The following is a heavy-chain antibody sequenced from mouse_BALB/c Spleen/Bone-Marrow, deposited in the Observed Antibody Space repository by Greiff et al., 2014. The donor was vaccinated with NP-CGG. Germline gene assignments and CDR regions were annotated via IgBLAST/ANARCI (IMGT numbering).Heavy chain of an antibody. CDR2: IAPGSGST. V-gene: IGHV1S41*01. Sequence: DLVKPGASVKLSCKASGYTFTSYWINWIKQRPGQGLEWIGRIAPGSGSTYYNEMFKGKATLTVDTSSSTAYIQLSGLTSEDSAVYFSARFPIYYGNYGAMDYWGQGTSVTVSS. CDR1: GYTFTSYW. D-gene: IGHD2-1*01. CDR3: ARFPIYYGNYGAMDY. J-gene: IGHJ4*01.